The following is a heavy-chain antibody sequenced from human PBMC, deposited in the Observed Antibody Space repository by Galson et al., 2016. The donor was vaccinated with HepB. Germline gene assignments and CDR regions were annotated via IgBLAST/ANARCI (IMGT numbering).Heavy chain of an antibody. Sequence: QSGAEVKKPGESLKISCKGSGYSFSKYWIGWVRQTPGKGLEWMGIIYPGDPNTRYNPSFQGQVTISADKSITTAYLQWSSLKASETAMYYCARHTDGSGSDHYYCGLDGWGQGTTVTVSS. J-gene: IGHJ6*02. CDR2: IYPGDPNT. V-gene: IGHV5-51*01. D-gene: IGHD3-10*01. CDR1: GYSFSKYW. CDR3: ARHTDGSGSDHYYCGLDG.